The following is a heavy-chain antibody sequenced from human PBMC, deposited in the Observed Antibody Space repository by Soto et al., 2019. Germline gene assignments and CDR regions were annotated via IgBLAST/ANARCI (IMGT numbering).Heavy chain of an antibody. D-gene: IGHD4-17*01. J-gene: IGHJ3*02. CDR2: MYHSGST. CDR3: ASHVTVTTVFDI. Sequence: QVQLQESGPGLVKPSETLSLTCTVSGGSISSYYWSWIRQPPGKGLEWIAYMYHSGSTNYNPSLKNRVTISLDTSKNQFSLKLSSVTAADTAVYYCASHVTVTTVFDIWGQGTMVTVSS. V-gene: IGHV4-59*01. CDR1: GGSISSYY.